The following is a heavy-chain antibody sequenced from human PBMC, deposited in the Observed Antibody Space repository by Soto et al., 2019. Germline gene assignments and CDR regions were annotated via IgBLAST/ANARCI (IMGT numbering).Heavy chain of an antibody. CDR1: GFTFSSYA. CDR2: ISGSGGST. CDR3: AKSLAIMITFGGPSYGIDV. V-gene: IGHV3-23*01. Sequence: EVQLLESGGGLVQPGGSLRLSCAASGFTFSSYAMSWVRQAPGKGLEWVSAISGSGGSTYYADSVKGRFTISRDNSKNTLYLQMNSLRAEDTAVYYCAKSLAIMITFGGPSYGIDVWGQGTTVTVSS. J-gene: IGHJ6*02. D-gene: IGHD3-16*01.